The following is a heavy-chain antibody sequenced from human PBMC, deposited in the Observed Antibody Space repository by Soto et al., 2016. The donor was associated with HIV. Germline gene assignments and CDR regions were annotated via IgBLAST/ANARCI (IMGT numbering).Heavy chain of an antibody. D-gene: IGHD2-15*01. V-gene: IGHV1-8*03. CDR1: GYTFTGHY. J-gene: IGHJ6*02. Sequence: QVQLVQSGAEVKKPGASVKVSCKTSGYTFTGHYIHWVRQAPGQGLEWMGWMNPNSGNTGYAQKFQGRVTITRNTSISTAYMELSSLRSEDTAVYYCARALCTGGSCPVGVWGQGTTVTVSS. CDR2: MNPNSGNT. CDR3: ARALCTGGSCPVGV.